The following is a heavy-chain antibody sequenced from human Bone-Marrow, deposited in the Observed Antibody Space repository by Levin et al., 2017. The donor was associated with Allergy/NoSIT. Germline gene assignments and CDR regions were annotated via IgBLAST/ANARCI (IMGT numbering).Heavy chain of an antibody. CDR1: GFTFNNYE. CDR2: ISTSGSNV. D-gene: IGHD1-1*01. Sequence: GGSLRLSSAASGFTFNNYEMNWVRQAPGKGLEWVSYISTSGSNVNYADSGKGRFTIARDNAKKSLYRQMNSLRDGETGVYYCVRDSTTGMDWGQGTLVTVSS. V-gene: IGHV3-48*03. CDR3: VRDSTTGMD. J-gene: IGHJ4*02.